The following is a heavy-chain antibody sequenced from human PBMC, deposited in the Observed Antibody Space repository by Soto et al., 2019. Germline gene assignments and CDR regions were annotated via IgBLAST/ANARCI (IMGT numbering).Heavy chain of an antibody. V-gene: IGHV4-30-4*08. J-gene: IGHJ5*02. CDR1: GGSISSGGYY. CDR2: IYYSGST. Sequence: PSETLSLTGTVSGGSISSGGYYWSWIRQHPGKGLEWIGYIYYSGSTYYNPSLKSRVTISVDTSKNQFSLKLSSVTAADTAVYYCARVRRPRDFADYCGSGSTGWFDPWGRGTLVTVSS. CDR3: ARVRRPRDFADYCGSGSTGWFDP. D-gene: IGHD3-10*01.